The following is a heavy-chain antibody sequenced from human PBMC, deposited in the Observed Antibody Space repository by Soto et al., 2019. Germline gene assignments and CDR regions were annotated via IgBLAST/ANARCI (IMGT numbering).Heavy chain of an antibody. J-gene: IGHJ5*02. Sequence: EMQLSESGGGLVQPGGSLRLSCAASGFTFGSYAMSWVRQAPGKGLEWVSAISGGGSGTYYADSVKGRFTISRDNSKKTLLLQMNSLRVEDTAINYCAKDPKSTVRFNWFDPWGQGTLVTVSS. V-gene: IGHV3-23*01. CDR1: GFTFGSYA. CDR3: AKDPKSTVRFNWFDP. CDR2: ISGGGSGT. D-gene: IGHD2-8*02.